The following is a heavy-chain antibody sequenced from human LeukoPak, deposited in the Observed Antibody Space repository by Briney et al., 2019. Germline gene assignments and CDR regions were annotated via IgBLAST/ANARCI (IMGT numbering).Heavy chain of an antibody. CDR1: DGSFSGYY. Sequence: SETLSLTCALYDGSFSGYYWSWIRQPPGKGLEWIGEINHSGSTNYNPSLKSRVTISVDTSKNQSSLKLSSVTAADTAVYYCARGLDYFDYWGQGTLVTVSS. CDR3: ARGLDYFDY. J-gene: IGHJ4*02. V-gene: IGHV4-34*01. CDR2: INHSGST.